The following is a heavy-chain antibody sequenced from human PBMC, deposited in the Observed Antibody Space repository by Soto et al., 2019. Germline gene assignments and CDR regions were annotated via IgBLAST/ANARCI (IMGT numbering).Heavy chain of an antibody. D-gene: IGHD1-26*01. V-gene: IGHV1-3*01. CDR2: INAGNGNT. CDR3: ARDLGWTRHDAFDF. J-gene: IGHJ3*01. CDR1: GYSFTSYA. Sequence: GASVKVSCKASGYSFTSYAMHWLRPSPGQRLEWMGWINAGNGNTKYSQKFQGRVTITRDTSASTAYMELSSLRSEDTAVYYCARDLGWTRHDAFDFPGQGTMVTVSS.